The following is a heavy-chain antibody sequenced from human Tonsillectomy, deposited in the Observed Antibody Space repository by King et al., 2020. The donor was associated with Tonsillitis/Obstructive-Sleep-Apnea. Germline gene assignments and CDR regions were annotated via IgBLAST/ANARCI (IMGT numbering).Heavy chain of an antibody. CDR2: SSSSIVTI. Sequence: VQLVESGGGLVQPGGSLRLSCAASGFTLRRDSMNWVRQAPGKGMEWVSYSSSSIVTIYYADSVKGRFTISRDNAKNSLYLQMNSLRDEDTAVYYCARDKDGSSWYSFFDYWGQGTLVTVSS. V-gene: IGHV3-48*02. CDR3: ARDKDGSSWYSFFDY. J-gene: IGHJ4*02. CDR1: GFTLRRDS. D-gene: IGHD6-13*01.